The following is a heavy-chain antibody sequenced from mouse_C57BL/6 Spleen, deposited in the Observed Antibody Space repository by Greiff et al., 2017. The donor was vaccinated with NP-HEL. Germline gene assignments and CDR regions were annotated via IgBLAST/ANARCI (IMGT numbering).Heavy chain of an antibody. CDR1: GYTFTSYW. CDR2: IHPNSGST. Sequence: QVRLQQPGAELVKPGASVKLSCKASGYTFTSYWMHWVKQRPGQGLEWIGMIHPNSGSTNYNEKFKSKATLTVDKSSSTAYMQLSSLTSEDSAVYYCARFGRAWFAYWGQGTLVTVSA. D-gene: IGHD1-1*01. CDR3: ARFGRAWFAY. J-gene: IGHJ3*01. V-gene: IGHV1-64*01.